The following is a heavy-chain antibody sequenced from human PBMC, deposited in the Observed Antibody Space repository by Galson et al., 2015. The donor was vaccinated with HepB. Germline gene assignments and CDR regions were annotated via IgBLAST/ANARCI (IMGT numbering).Heavy chain of an antibody. CDR3: VRDKDHAFDI. Sequence: SVKVSCKASGYTFTSSGISWVRQAPGQGLEWMGWISTYSGNANYAQKLLDRVTMTTDTSTTTAYMELGSLRSDDTAVYYCVRDKDHAFDIWGQGTMVAVSS. J-gene: IGHJ3*02. V-gene: IGHV1-18*01. CDR1: GYTFTSSG. CDR2: ISTYSGNA.